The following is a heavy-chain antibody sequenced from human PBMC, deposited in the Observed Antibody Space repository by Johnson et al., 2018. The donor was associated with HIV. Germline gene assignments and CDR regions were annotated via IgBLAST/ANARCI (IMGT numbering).Heavy chain of an antibody. Sequence: STGYADSVKGRFTISRDNAKNSLYLQMNSLRAEDTALYYCASAVGYYDSSGYYNVDAFDIWGQGTMVTVSS. CDR2: ST. CDR3: ASAVGYYDSSGYYNVDAFDI. V-gene: IGHV3-20*03. D-gene: IGHD3-22*01. J-gene: IGHJ3*02.